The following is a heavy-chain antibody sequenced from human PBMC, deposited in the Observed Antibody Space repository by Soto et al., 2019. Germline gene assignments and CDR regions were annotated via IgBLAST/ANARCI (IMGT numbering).Heavy chain of an antibody. Sequence: EVQLLESGGGLVQPGGSLRLSCAASGFTFINYAMIWVRQAPGKGLEWVSTISGGGDGTYYADSVKGHFTISRDNSKNTLYLQMNSLRAEDTAIYYCAKKGLCSLKTFCSNSDCHYAFDLLGQGTVVTVSS. CDR2: ISGGGDGT. D-gene: IGHD2-8*01. J-gene: IGHJ3*01. CDR3: AKKGLCSLKTFCSNSDCHYAFDL. CDR1: GFTFINYA. V-gene: IGHV3-23*01.